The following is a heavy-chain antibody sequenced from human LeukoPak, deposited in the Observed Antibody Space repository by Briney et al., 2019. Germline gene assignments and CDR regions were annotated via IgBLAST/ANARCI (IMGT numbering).Heavy chain of an antibody. CDR1: GYTFTTYG. J-gene: IGHJ4*02. D-gene: IGHD6-19*01. CDR2: ISVYNGET. CDR3: ASSVAGTED. Sequence: ASVKVSCKAFGYTFTTYGISWVRQAPGQGLEWMGWISVYNGETNYAQNLQDRVTMTTDTSTSTTYMELRSLRSDDTAVYYCASSVAGTEDWGQGTLVTVSS. V-gene: IGHV1-18*01.